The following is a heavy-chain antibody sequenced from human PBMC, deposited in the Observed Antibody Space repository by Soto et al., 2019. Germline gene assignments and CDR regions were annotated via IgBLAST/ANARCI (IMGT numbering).Heavy chain of an antibody. CDR1: GGTFSSYT. J-gene: IGHJ5*02. CDR2: IIPILGIA. CDR3: AREVVRGVGWFDP. V-gene: IGHV1-69*08. D-gene: IGHD3-10*01. Sequence: QVQLVQSGAEVKKPGSSVKVSCKASGGTFSSYTISWVRQAPGQGLEWMGRIIPILGIANYAQKFQGRVTTTADKSTSTAYMELSSLRSEDTAVYYCAREVVRGVGWFDPWGQGTLVTVSS.